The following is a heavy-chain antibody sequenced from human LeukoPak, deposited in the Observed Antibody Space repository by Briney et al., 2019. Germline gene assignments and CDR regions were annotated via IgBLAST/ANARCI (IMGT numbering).Heavy chain of an antibody. CDR2: IYSGGST. D-gene: IGHD3-16*01. V-gene: IGHV3-53*01. CDR1: GGSISSSSYY. Sequence: ETLSLTCTVSGGSISSSSYYWGWIRQPPGKGLEWVSVIYSGGSTYYADSVKGRFTISRDNSKNTLYLQMNSLRAEDTAVYYCARDNYVPYYYYYMDVWGKGTTVTISS. CDR3: ARDNYVPYYYYYMDV. J-gene: IGHJ6*03.